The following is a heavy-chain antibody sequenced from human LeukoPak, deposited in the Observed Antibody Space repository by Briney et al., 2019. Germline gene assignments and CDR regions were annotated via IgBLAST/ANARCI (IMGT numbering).Heavy chain of an antibody. Sequence: SETLSLTCAVYGGSFSGYYWSWIRQPPGKGLEWIGEVNHSGSTNYNPSLKSRVTISVDTSKNQFSLKLRSVTAADTAVYYCASGFHDQYYYDSSGYYYFDYWGQGTLVTVSS. D-gene: IGHD3-22*01. CDR2: VNHSGST. CDR3: ASGFHDQYYYDSSGYYYFDY. J-gene: IGHJ4*02. CDR1: GGSFSGYY. V-gene: IGHV4-34*01.